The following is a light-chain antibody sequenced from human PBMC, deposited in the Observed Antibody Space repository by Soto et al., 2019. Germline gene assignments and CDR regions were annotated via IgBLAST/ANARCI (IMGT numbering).Light chain of an antibody. J-gene: IGLJ1*01. CDR1: SSDFGSYNL. CDR3: CSYAGSSTYV. Sequence: QSVLTQPASVSGSPGQSITISCTGTSSDFGSYNLVSWHQQHPGKAPKLMIYEGSKRPSGVSNRFSGSKSGNTASLTISGLQAEDEADYYCCSYAGSSTYVFGTGTKVTVL. V-gene: IGLV2-23*01. CDR2: EGS.